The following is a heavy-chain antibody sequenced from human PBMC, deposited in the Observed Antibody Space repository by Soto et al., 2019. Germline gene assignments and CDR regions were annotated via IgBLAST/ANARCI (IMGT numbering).Heavy chain of an antibody. D-gene: IGHD2-15*01. J-gene: IGHJ3*02. CDR1: GFTFSSYW. V-gene: IGHV3-7*01. CDR3: VWYCCCGSCYSVFSGVSGFDI. Sequence: GGSLRLSCAASGFTFSSYWMSWVRQAPGKGLEWVANIKQDGSEKYYVDSVKGRFTISRDNAKNSLYLQMNSLRAEDTAVYYFVWYCCCGSCYSVFSGVSGFDIWGQGTMVTVSS. CDR2: IKQDGSEK.